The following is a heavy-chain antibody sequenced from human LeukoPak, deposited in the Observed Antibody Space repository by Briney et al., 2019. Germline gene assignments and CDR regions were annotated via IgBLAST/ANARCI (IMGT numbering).Heavy chain of an antibody. Sequence: GGSLRLSCAASGFTLRSYWMSWVRQAPGKGLEWVVNIKQDGSEKHYVDSVEGRFTISRDNAKNSLFLQMNSLRAEDTAVYFCARDLSSINWGQGTLVTVSS. CDR3: ARDLSSIN. CDR2: IKQDGSEK. V-gene: IGHV3-7*01. CDR1: GFTLRSYW. J-gene: IGHJ4*02. D-gene: IGHD6-6*01.